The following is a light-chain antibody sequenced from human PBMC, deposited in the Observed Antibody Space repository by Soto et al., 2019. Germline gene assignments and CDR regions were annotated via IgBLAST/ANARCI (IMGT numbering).Light chain of an antibody. J-gene: IGKJ2*01. CDR3: HQYSGSLPYT. V-gene: IGKV3-20*01. CDR2: GAS. CDR1: QSVYTRY. Sequence: EIVLTQSPDTLSLSPGETATLSCRASQSVYTRYLAWDQQTPGQAPRLLIYGASFRDPGTSDRFSGSGSGSDFTLTISRLEPEDFGVYYCHQYSGSLPYTFGQGTKLEIK.